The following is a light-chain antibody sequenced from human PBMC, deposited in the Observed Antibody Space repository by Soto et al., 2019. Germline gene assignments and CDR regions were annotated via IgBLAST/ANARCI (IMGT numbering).Light chain of an antibody. CDR1: GSDVGGYNY. J-gene: IGLJ1*01. Sequence: QSVLTQPASVSGSPRQSITISSTGTGSDVGGYNYVSWYQQHPGKAPKLMIYDVSNRPSGVSNRFSGSKSGNTASLTISGLQAEDEADYYCSSYTSSSTLVFGTGTKVTVL. CDR2: DVS. V-gene: IGLV2-14*01. CDR3: SSYTSSSTLV.